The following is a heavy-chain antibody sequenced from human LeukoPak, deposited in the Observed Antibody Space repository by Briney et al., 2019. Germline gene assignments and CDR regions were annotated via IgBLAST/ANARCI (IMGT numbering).Heavy chain of an antibody. CDR1: GFTFSNYS. CDR2: ISSRSNYI. Sequence: GGSLRLSCAASGFTFSNYSMNWVRQAPGKGLEWVSSISSRSNYIYYADSVRGRFTISRDNTKNSLFLQMNSLRAEDTAVYYCARAHYYDSSGLDFWGQGTLVTVSS. CDR3: ARAHYYDSSGLDF. J-gene: IGHJ4*02. D-gene: IGHD3-22*01. V-gene: IGHV3-21*01.